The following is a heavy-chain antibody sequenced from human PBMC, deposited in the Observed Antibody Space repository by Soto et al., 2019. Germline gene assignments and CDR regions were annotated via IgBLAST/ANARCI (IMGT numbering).Heavy chain of an antibody. Sequence: GGSLRLSCAASGFTFSSYWMSWVRQAPGKGLEWVANIKQDGSEKYYVDSVKGRFTISRDNAKNSLYLQMNSLRAEDTAVYYCAREAADSWGYYYYYYGMDVRGQGTTVTVSS. CDR1: GFTFSSYW. CDR2: IKQDGSEK. V-gene: IGHV3-7*03. J-gene: IGHJ6*02. CDR3: AREAADSWGYYYYYYGMDV. D-gene: IGHD3-16*01.